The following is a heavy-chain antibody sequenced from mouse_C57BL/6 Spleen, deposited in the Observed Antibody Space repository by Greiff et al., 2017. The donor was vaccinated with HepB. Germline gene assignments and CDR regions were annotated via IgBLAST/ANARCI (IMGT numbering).Heavy chain of an antibody. CDR2: IDPEDGET. J-gene: IGHJ4*01. V-gene: IGHV14-2*01. CDR1: GFNIKDYY. CDR3: ALICYYGSSDCAMDY. Sequence: VQLQQSGAELVKPGASVKLSCTASGFNIKDYYMHWVKQRPEQGLEWIGRIDPEDGETKYAPKFQGKATITADTSSNTAYLQLSSLTSEDTAVDYCALICYYGSSDCAMDYWGQGTSVTVSS. D-gene: IGHD1-1*01.